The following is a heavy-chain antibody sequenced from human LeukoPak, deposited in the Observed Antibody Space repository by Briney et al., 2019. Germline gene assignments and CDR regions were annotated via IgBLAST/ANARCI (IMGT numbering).Heavy chain of an antibody. Sequence: GGSLRLSCAASGFTVSSNYMSWVRQAPGKGLEWVSVIYSGGSTYYADSVKGRFTISRDNSKNTLYLQMNSLRAEDTAVYYCARASTYYSSGYFGIWAKGQWSPSLQ. J-gene: IGHJ3*02. CDR3: ARASTYYSSGYFGI. CDR2: IYSGGST. CDR1: GFTVSSNY. V-gene: IGHV3-53*01. D-gene: IGHD3-22*01.